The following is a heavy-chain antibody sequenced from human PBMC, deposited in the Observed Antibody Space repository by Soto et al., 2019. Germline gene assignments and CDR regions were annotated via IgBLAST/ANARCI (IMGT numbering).Heavy chain of an antibody. D-gene: IGHD4-17*01. V-gene: IGHV3-53*01. CDR1: GFTVNGNY. Sequence: EVQLVESGGGLIQPGGSLRLSCAASGFTVNGNYMTWVRQAPGKGLEWVSVIYGGNSTSYADSVKGRFIISRDNSKNTLYLQMNSLRAEDTAVYYCARKTTALRGGYWGQGTLVTVSS. CDR2: IYGGNST. J-gene: IGHJ4*02. CDR3: ARKTTALRGGY.